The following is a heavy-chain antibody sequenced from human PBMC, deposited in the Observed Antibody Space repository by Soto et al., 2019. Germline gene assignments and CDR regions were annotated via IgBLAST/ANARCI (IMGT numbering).Heavy chain of an antibody. CDR1: GGTFSSYA. D-gene: IGHD3-22*01. J-gene: IGHJ4*02. CDR3: ARVPYDTTGYYAF. CDR2: IDPTHGST. V-gene: IGHV1-46*01. Sequence: ASVKVSCKASGGTFSSYAISWVRQAPGQGLEWMGVIDPTHGSTTYAQKFQGRVTMTGDTSTNTVYMELSSLKSEDTAVYYCARVPYDTTGYYAFWGQGTLVTVSS.